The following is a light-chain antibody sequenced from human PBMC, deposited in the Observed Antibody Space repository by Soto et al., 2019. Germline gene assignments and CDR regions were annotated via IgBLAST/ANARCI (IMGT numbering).Light chain of an antibody. J-gene: IGLJ2*01. V-gene: IGLV2-14*03. CDR2: GVT. Sequence: QSVLTQPASVSGSPGQSITISCTGTSSDVGGYNYVSWYQHHPGKAPELIIYGVTNRPSGASLRFSGSKSGNTASLTISGLQADDEADYYCTSYTSTGAPVVFGGGTKLTVL. CDR1: SSDVGGYNY. CDR3: TSYTSTGAPVV.